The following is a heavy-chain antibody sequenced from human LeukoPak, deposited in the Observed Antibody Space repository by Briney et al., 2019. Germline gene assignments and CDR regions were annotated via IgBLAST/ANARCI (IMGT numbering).Heavy chain of an antibody. CDR2: IYSGGST. D-gene: IGHD1-26*01. J-gene: IGHJ4*02. CDR3: AREVGGALHYFDY. Sequence: GGSLRLSCAASGFTVSSNYMSWVRQAPGKGLEWVSVIYSGGSTYYADSVKGRFTISRDNSKNTLYLQMNSLRAEDTAVYYCAREVGGALHYFDYWGQETLVTVSS. V-gene: IGHV3-53*01. CDR1: GFTVSSNY.